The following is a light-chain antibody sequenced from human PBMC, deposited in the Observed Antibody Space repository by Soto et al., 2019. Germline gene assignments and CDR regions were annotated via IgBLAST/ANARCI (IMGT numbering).Light chain of an antibody. CDR2: DAS. V-gene: IGKV1-5*01. J-gene: IGKJ1*01. Sequence: IQMTQSPSTLSASVGERVTITCRASHNIERWMAWYQQKPGKAPSLLIFDASTLHSGVPSRFSGSGSGTDFTLTISSLHPDDFATYYCQQFAISTTFGQGTKVEVK. CDR3: QQFAISTT. CDR1: HNIERW.